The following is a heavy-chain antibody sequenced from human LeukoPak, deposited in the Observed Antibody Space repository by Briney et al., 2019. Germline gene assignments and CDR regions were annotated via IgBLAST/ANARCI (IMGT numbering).Heavy chain of an antibody. CDR3: ARDLSRYYHDSSGSCMGY. CDR1: GFTFSSYW. D-gene: IGHD3-22*01. J-gene: IGHJ4*02. Sequence: GGSLRLSCAASGFTFSSYWMSWVRQAPGKGLEWVANIKQDGSEKYYVDSVKGRFTISRDNAKNSLYLQMNSLRAEDTAVYYCARDLSRYYHDSSGSCMGYWGQGTLVTVSS. CDR2: IKQDGSEK. V-gene: IGHV3-7*01.